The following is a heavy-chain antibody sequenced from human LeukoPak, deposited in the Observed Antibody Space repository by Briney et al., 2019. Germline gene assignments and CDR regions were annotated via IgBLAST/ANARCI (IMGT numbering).Heavy chain of an antibody. Sequence: GGSLGLSCAASGFTVSSNYMSWVRQAPGKGLEWVSVIYSGGSTYYADSVKGRFTISRDNPKDTLYLQMNSLRAEDTAVYYCARDGDGDYLDYWGQGTLVTVSS. CDR2: IYSGGST. CDR3: ARDGDGDYLDY. V-gene: IGHV3-53*01. CDR1: GFTVSSNY. D-gene: IGHD4-17*01. J-gene: IGHJ4*02.